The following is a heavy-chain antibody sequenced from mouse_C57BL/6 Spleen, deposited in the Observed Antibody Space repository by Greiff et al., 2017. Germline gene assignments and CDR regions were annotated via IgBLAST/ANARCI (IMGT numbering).Heavy chain of an antibody. V-gene: IGHV1-64*01. CDR2: IHPNSGST. CDR3: ARSSLVYYFDY. J-gene: IGHJ2*01. CDR1: GYTFTSYW. Sequence: VQLQQPGAELVKPGASVKLSCKASGYTFTSYWMHWVKQRPGQGLEWIGMIHPNSGSTNYNEKFKSKATLTVDKSSSTAYMQLSILTSEDSAVYYCARSSLVYYFDYWGQGTTLTVSS.